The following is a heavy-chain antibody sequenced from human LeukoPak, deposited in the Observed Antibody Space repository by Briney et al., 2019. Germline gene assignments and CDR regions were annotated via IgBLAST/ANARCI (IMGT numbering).Heavy chain of an antibody. CDR1: GFIFSSYE. CDR2: ISSSGSTI. D-gene: IGHD2-15*01. J-gene: IGHJ5*02. Sequence: PRGSLRLSCAASGFIFSSYEMNWVRQAPGGGLEWVSYISSSGSTIYYADSVKGRFTISRDKAKNSLYLQMNSLRAEDTAVYYCARREYCSGGTCKGFDPWGQGTLVTVSS. V-gene: IGHV3-48*03. CDR3: ARREYCSGGTCKGFDP.